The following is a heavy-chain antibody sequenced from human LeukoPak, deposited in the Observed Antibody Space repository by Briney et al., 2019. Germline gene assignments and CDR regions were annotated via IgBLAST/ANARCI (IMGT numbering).Heavy chain of an antibody. CDR2: ISGSGGTT. J-gene: IGHJ4*02. D-gene: IGHD6-19*01. CDR1: GFTFNGYA. CDR3: AKEDGGSGRYEPVEY. Sequence: PGGSLRLSCAASGFTFNGYAMSWVRQVPGKGLEWVSTISGSGGTTYYADSLKGRFTISRDNSKNMLFLQMNSLRAEDTAIYYCAKEDGGSGRYEPVEYWGQGTLVTVSS. V-gene: IGHV3-23*01.